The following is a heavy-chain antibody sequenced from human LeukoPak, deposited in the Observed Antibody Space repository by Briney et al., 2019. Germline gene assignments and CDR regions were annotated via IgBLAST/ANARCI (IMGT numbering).Heavy chain of an antibody. D-gene: IGHD6-19*01. V-gene: IGHV3-33*08. CDR1: GFPFSIHG. Sequence: GGSLRLSCAGSGFPFSIHGMNWVRQAPGKGLEWVAFIRYDGSNKYYADSVKGRFTISRDNAKNSPYLQMNSLRVEDTAVYYCARRSGSGWHFLDYWGQGTLVTVSS. J-gene: IGHJ4*02. CDR3: ARRSGSGWHFLDY. CDR2: IRYDGSNK.